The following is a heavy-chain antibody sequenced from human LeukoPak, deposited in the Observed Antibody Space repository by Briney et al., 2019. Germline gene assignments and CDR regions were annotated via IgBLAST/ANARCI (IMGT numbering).Heavy chain of an antibody. J-gene: IGHJ6*03. D-gene: IGHD2-15*01. CDR2: IYSSGST. Sequence: SETLSLTCTVSGGSISSTTYYWSWIRQPAGKGLEWIGYIYSSGSTNYNPSLKSRVTISVDTPKNQFSLKLSSVTAADTAVYYCARGYCSGGSCYSYYYYNYMDVWGKGTTVTVSS. CDR3: ARGYCSGGSCYSYYYYNYMDV. V-gene: IGHV4-61*09. CDR1: GGSISSTTYY.